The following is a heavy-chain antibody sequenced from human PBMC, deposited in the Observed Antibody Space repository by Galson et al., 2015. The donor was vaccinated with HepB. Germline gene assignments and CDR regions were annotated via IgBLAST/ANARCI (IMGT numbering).Heavy chain of an antibody. CDR2: ISYDGSNK. Sequence: SLRLSCAASGFTFSSYAMHWVRQAPGKGLEWVAVISYDGSNKYYADSVKGRFTISRDNSKNTLYLQMNSLRAEDTAVYYCASGRPTPDWGQGTLVTVSS. D-gene: IGHD2-15*01. J-gene: IGHJ4*02. CDR1: GFTFSSYA. CDR3: ASGRPTPD. V-gene: IGHV3-30-3*01.